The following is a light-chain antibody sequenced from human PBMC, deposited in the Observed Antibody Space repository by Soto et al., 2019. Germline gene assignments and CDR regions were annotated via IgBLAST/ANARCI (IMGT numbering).Light chain of an antibody. CDR3: QQRSNWPPYT. J-gene: IGKJ2*01. CDR1: QSVSSY. V-gene: IGKV3-11*01. Sequence: EIVLTQSPATLSLSRGERATLSCRASQSVSSYLAWYQQKTGQAPRLLIDVASNRATGIPARFSGSGSGTDVTLPISSLEPQDCAVYYCQQRSNWPPYTFGQGTKLEIK. CDR2: VAS.